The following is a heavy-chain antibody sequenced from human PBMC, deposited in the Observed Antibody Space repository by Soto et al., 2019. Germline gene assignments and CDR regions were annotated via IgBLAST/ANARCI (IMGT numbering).Heavy chain of an antibody. CDR2: INNNGNT. D-gene: IGHD6-13*01. Sequence: SETLSLTCNVSGGSVSGYHWSWIRQPPGKGLEWIGYINNNGNTDYSPSLESRVTITKDTSKNQVVLTMTNMDPVDTATYYCAHRDSIRPNYFNYWGQGTLVTVSS. CDR3: AHRDSIRPNYFNY. J-gene: IGHJ4*02. CDR1: GGSVSGYH. V-gene: IGHV4-59*02.